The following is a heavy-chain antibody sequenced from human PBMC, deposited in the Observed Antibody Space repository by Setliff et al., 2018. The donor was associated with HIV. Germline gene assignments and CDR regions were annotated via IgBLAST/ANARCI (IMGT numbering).Heavy chain of an antibody. CDR2: ISAGTGHT. J-gene: IGHJ3*02. CDR1: GLTFSGYP. Sequence: GGSLRLSCAASGLTFSGYPMSWVRQAPGNGLEWVSAISAGTGHTYYADAVKGRFTISRDNSKSTLYLQMSSLTAEDTAVYYCARDARWPNDAFDIWGQGTVVTVSS. V-gene: IGHV3-23*01. D-gene: IGHD6-13*01. CDR3: ARDARWPNDAFDI.